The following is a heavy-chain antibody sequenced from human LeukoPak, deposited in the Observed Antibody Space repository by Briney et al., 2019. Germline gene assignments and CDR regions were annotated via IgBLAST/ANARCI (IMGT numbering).Heavy chain of an antibody. Sequence: GGSLRLSCAASGFTFSSYWMSWVRQAPGKGLEWVANIKQDGSEKYYVDSVKGRFTISRDNAKNSLYLQMNSLRAEETAVYYCAREMTIFGVAHGMDVWGQGTTVTVSS. V-gene: IGHV3-7*01. CDR2: IKQDGSEK. J-gene: IGHJ6*02. CDR1: GFTFSSYW. CDR3: AREMTIFGVAHGMDV. D-gene: IGHD3-3*01.